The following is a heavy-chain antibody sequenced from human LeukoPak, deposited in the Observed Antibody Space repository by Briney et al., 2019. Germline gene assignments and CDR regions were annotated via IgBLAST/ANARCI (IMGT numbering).Heavy chain of an antibody. CDR2: IHHSGST. Sequence: SETLSLTCTVSGYSISSGYYWGWIRQPPGKGLEWIGSIHHSGSTYYNPSLKSRVTTSVDTSKNQFSLKLSSVTAADTAVYYCARDVYDSSGYYHGNFDYWGQGTLVTVSS. CDR1: GYSISSGYY. J-gene: IGHJ4*02. D-gene: IGHD3-22*01. CDR3: ARDVYDSSGYYHGNFDY. V-gene: IGHV4-38-2*02.